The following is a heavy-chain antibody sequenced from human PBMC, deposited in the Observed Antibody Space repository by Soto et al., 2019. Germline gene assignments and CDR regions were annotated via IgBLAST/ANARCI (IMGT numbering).Heavy chain of an antibody. CDR2: INPNSGGT. CDR3: GRAGYDSSGYYLNWFDP. V-gene: IGHV1-2*04. CDR1: GYTFTGYY. Sequence: ASVKVSCKASGYTFTGYYMHWVRQAPGQGLEWMGWINPNSGGTNYAQKFQGWVTMTRDTSISTAYMELSRLRSDDTAVYYCGRAGYDSSGYYLNWFDPWGQGTLVTVSS. J-gene: IGHJ5*02. D-gene: IGHD3-22*01.